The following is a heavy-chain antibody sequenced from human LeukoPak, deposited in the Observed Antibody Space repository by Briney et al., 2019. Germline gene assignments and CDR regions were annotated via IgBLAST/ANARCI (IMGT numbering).Heavy chain of an antibody. CDR3: ARAPPFRGYDEVGAFDI. CDR2: ISSSGSTI. D-gene: IGHD5-12*01. CDR1: GFTFSSYA. J-gene: IGHJ3*02. V-gene: IGHV3-48*04. Sequence: HPGGSLRLSCAASGFTFSSYAMSWVRQAPGKGLEWVSYISSSGSTIYYADSVKGRFTISRDNAKNSLYLQMNSLRAEDTAVYYCARAPPFRGYDEVGAFDIWGQGTMVTVSS.